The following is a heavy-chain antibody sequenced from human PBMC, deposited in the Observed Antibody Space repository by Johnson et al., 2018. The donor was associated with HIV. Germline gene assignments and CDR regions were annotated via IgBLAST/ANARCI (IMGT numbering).Heavy chain of an antibody. D-gene: IGHD1-26*01. J-gene: IGHJ3*02. CDR2: IYSGGST. Sequence: RQAPGKGLEWVSVIYSGGSTYYADSVKGRFTISRDNSKNTLYLQMSSLRAGDTAVYYCARGRASWELYDAFEIWGQGTMVTVSS. V-gene: IGHV3-66*02. CDR3: ARGRASWELYDAFEI.